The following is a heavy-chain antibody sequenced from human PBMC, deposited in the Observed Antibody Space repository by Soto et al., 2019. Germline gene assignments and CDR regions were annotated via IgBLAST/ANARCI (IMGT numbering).Heavy chain of an antibody. D-gene: IGHD4-17*01. CDR2: INHSGST. CDR1: GGSFSGYY. Sequence: SETLSLTCAVYGGSFSGYYWSWIRQPPGKGLEWIGEINHSGSTNYNPSLKSRVTISVDTSKNQFSLKLSSVTAADTAVYYCARLTTVIKNGYAFDIWGQGTIVTVSS. CDR3: ARLTTVIKNGYAFDI. J-gene: IGHJ3*02. V-gene: IGHV4-34*01.